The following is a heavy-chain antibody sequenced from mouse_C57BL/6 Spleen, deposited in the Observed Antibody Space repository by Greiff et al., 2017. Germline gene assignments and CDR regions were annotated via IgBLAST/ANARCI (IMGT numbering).Heavy chain of an antibody. J-gene: IGHJ3*01. Sequence: VQLQQSGAELVRPGASVTLSCKASGYTFTDYEMHWVKQTPVHGLEWIGAIDPETGGTAYNQKFKGKAILTADKSSSTAYMELRSLTSEDSAVYYCTRRDSSGYVAWFAYWGQGTLVTVSA. CDR1: GYTFTDYE. V-gene: IGHV1-15*01. D-gene: IGHD3-2*02. CDR2: IDPETGGT. CDR3: TRRDSSGYVAWFAY.